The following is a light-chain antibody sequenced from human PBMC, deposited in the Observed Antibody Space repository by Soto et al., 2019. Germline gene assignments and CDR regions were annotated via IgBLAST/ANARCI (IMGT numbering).Light chain of an antibody. J-gene: IGLJ2*01. CDR3: QTWGTGIHVV. Sequence: QPVLTQSPSASASLGASVKLTCTLSSGHSRYAIAWHQQQPEKGPRFLMKLNSDGSHSKGDGIPDRFSGSSSGAERYLIISSLQSEDEADYYCQTWGTGIHVVFGGGTKLTVL. CDR2: LNSDGSH. CDR1: SGHSRYA. V-gene: IGLV4-69*01.